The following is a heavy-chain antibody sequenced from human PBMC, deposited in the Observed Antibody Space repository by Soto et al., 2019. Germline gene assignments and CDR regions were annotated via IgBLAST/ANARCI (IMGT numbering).Heavy chain of an antibody. CDR2: IIPILGET. Sequence: QVQLVQSGAEVKKPGSSVRVSCKASGTIFSSYTISWVRQAPGQGLEWMGRIIPILGETNSAQKFQGRVTLTADKSTNTSYTHLNSLVLQATAVYYCARGLGGRMDDWGQGTTVTVSS. J-gene: IGHJ6*02. CDR3: ARGLGGRMDD. V-gene: IGHV1-69*08. CDR1: GTIFSSYT. D-gene: IGHD3-16*01.